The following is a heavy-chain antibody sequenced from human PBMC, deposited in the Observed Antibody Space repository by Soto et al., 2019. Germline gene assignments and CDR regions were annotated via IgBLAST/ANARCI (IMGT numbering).Heavy chain of an antibody. V-gene: IGHV3-23*01. Sequence: GGSLRLSCAASGFTFSSYAMSWVRQAPGKGLEWVSAISGSGGSTYYADSVKGRFTISRDNSKNTLYLQMNSLRAEDTAVYYCAWYDFWSGYQSNPYFDYWGQGTLVTVSS. J-gene: IGHJ4*02. CDR1: GFTFSSYA. D-gene: IGHD3-3*01. CDR3: AWYDFWSGYQSNPYFDY. CDR2: ISGSGGST.